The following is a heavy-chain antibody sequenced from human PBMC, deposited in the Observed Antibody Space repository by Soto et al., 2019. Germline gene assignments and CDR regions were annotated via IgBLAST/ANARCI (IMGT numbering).Heavy chain of an antibody. J-gene: IGHJ6*02. V-gene: IGHV1-2*02. CDR3: ARIKWGLDYYSGMDV. D-gene: IGHD1-26*01. Sequence: QVQLVQSGAEVGKSGASVKVSCKASGYTFSDYFIQWLRQAPGQGLEWVAWINPKTAATNYAKKFQDGVTVTSDTSFSTAYLERTRLRPDDTALYYCARIKWGLDYYSGMDVWGQGTAVSVTS. CDR1: GYTFSDYF. CDR2: INPKTAAT.